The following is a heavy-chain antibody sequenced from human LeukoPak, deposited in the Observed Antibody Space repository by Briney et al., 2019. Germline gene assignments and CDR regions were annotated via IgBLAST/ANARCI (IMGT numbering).Heavy chain of an antibody. V-gene: IGHV3-7*03. CDR1: GFTFSSYW. CDR3: ARHSGSQGYAFDI. J-gene: IGHJ3*02. CDR2: IKQDGSEK. D-gene: IGHD1-26*01. Sequence: GGSLRLSCAASGFTFSSYWMHWVRQAPGKGLEWVANIKQDGSEKYYVDPVKGRFTISRDNAKNSLYLQMNSLRAEDTAVYYCARHSGSQGYAFDIWGQGTMVTVSS.